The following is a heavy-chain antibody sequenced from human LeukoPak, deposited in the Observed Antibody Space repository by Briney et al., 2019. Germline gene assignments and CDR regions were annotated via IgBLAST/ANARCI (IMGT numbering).Heavy chain of an antibody. V-gene: IGHV1-18*01. J-gene: IGHJ4*02. D-gene: IGHD5-18*01. Sequence: ASVKVSCKASGYKFTSYGVSWVRQAPGQGLEWMGWISAYNGNTNYAQKLQGRVTMTTDTSTSTAYMELRSLRSDDTAVYYCARVSGPLWPKGDFDYWGQGTLVTVSP. CDR3: ARVSGPLWPKGDFDY. CDR1: GYKFTSYG. CDR2: ISAYNGNT.